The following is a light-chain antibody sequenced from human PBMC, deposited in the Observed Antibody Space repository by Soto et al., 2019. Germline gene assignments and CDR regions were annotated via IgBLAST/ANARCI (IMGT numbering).Light chain of an antibody. V-gene: IGKV3-11*01. CDR2: DAY. CDR3: QQRHMWPIT. Sequence: EVVLTQSPVTLSLSPGERDTLSCRASQSFRGLLAWYQQKPGQAPRVLIYDAYNRATGIPPRFTGSGSGTDFTLTISSLEPEDAAVYYCQQRHMWPITLGQGTRLEI. CDR1: QSFRGL. J-gene: IGKJ5*01.